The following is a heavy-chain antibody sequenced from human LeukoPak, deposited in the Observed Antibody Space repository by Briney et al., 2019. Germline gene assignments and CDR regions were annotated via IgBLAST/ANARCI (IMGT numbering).Heavy chain of an antibody. V-gene: IGHV1-18*01. CDR2: ISAYNGNT. J-gene: IGHJ4*02. Sequence: ASVKVSCKASGYTFTSYGISWVRQAPGQGLEGMGWISAYNGNTNYAQKLQGRVTMTTDTSTSTAYMELRSLRSDDTAVYYCARARLVLYGSGSYEDYWGQGTLVTVSS. D-gene: IGHD3-10*01. CDR3: ARARLVLYGSGSYEDY. CDR1: GYTFTSYG.